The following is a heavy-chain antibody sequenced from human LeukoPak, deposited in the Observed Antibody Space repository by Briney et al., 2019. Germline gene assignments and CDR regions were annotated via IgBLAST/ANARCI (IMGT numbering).Heavy chain of an antibody. Sequence: SQTLSLTCSVSGGSISRGGYSWNWIRQPPGKGLEWIGNMYYSGSTYYTPSLESRVTISRDRSQNQFSLKIHSVTAADTAVYFCARSRQPTNFDCWGQGILVTVSS. CDR1: GGSISRGGYS. D-gene: IGHD2-8*01. CDR2: MYYSGST. J-gene: IGHJ4*02. CDR3: ARSRQPTNFDC. V-gene: IGHV4-30-2*01.